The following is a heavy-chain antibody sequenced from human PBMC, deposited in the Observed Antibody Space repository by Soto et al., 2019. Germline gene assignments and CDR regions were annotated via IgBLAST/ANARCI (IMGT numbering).Heavy chain of an antibody. CDR1: GYTFTSYY. D-gene: IGHD1-26*01. J-gene: IGHJ6*02. Sequence: QVQLVQSGAEVKKPGASVKVSCKASGYTFTSYYMHWVRQAPGQGLEWMGIINPSGGSTSYAQKLQGIVTMTRDTYKSTVYMELSSLRSEDTAVYYCARMVGRATIEFRYGMDVWGQGTTVTDSS. CDR3: ARMVGRATIEFRYGMDV. CDR2: INPSGGST. V-gene: IGHV1-46*01.